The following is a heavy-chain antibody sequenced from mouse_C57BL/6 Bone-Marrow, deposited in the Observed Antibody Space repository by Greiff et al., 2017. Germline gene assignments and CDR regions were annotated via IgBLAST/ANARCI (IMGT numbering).Heavy chain of an antibody. Sequence: VHLVESGPGLVQPSQSLSITCTVSGFSLTSYGVHWVRQSPGKGLEWLGVIWSGGSTDYNAAFISRLSISKDNSKSQVFFKMNSLQADDTAIYYCARPLYYYGSSYVFAYWGQGTLVTVSA. CDR1: GFSLTSYG. D-gene: IGHD1-1*01. CDR2: IWSGGST. J-gene: IGHJ3*01. CDR3: ARPLYYYGSSYVFAY. V-gene: IGHV2-2*01.